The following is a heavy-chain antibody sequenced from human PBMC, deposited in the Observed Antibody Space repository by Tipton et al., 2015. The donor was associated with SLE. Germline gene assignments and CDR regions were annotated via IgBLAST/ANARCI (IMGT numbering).Heavy chain of an antibody. CDR1: GGSISSGSYY. J-gene: IGHJ2*01. D-gene: IGHD3-3*01. V-gene: IGHV4-61*02. CDR2: IYTRGST. CDR3: AREPLEVREWFDL. Sequence: TLSLTCTVSGGSISSGSYYWSWIRQPAGKGLEWLGRIYTRGSTNYNPSLKSRVTISIDTSKNQFSLKLSSVTAADTAVYYCAREPLEVREWFDLWGRGTLVTVSS.